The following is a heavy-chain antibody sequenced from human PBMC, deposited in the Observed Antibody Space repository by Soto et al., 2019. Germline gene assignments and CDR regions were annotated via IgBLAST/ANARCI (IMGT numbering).Heavy chain of an antibody. CDR3: ARRYGWAFDI. V-gene: IGHV4-59*08. J-gene: IGHJ3*02. D-gene: IGHD3-16*01. CDR1: GGSISSYY. CDR2: IYYSGST. Sequence: SETLSLTCTVSGGSISSYYWSWIRQPPGKGQEWIGYIYYSGSTNYNPSLKSRVTISVDTSKNQFSLKLSSVTAADTAVYYCARRYGWAFDIWGQGKMVTVSS.